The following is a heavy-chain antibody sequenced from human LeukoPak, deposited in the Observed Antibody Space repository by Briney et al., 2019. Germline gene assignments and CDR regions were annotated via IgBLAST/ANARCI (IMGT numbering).Heavy chain of an antibody. D-gene: IGHD6-19*01. Sequence: SGPALVKPTQTLTLTCTFSGFSLSTTGMCVSWIRQPPGKALEWLARIDWHDDKFYSTSLKTRLTVSKDTSKNQVVLTVTNMDPVDTATYYCARKIAVAAPFDYWGKGTLVTVSS. CDR2: IDWHDDK. V-gene: IGHV2-70*17. CDR1: GFSLSTTGMC. CDR3: ARKIAVAAPFDY. J-gene: IGHJ4*02.